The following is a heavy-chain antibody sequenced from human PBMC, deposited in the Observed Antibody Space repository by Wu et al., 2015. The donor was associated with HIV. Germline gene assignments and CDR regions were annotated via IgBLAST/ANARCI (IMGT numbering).Heavy chain of an antibody. CDR1: GGTFSSFA. D-gene: IGHD6-13*01. Sequence: QVRLVQSGAEVKKPGSSVKVSCKASGGTFSSFALSWVRQAPGQGLEWVGGIIPLFGTSHSAQNFRDRVTITADESTSTAYMELNSLTFEDTAVYYCARVAGSSWYREFDMWGQGTMVTVSS. J-gene: IGHJ3*02. CDR2: IIPLFGTS. CDR3: ARVAGSSWYREFDM. V-gene: IGHV1-69*12.